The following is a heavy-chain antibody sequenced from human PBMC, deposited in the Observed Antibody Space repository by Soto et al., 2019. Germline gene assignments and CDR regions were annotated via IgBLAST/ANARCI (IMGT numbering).Heavy chain of an antibody. Sequence: SETLSLTCTVSGDSISNIDYYWNWIRQSKGKGMELIASIDYSGSTYYNPSLKSRVVISADTSKNLFSLKLRSVTAADTALYFCARDGTSYYGFDXWGQGTTVTVS. CDR1: GDSISNIDYY. V-gene: IGHV4-30-4*01. CDR3: ARDGTSYYGFDX. CDR2: IDYSGST. J-gene: IGHJ6*02.